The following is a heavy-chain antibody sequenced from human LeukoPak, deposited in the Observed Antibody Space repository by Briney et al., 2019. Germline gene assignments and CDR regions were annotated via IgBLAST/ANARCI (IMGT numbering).Heavy chain of an antibody. V-gene: IGHV4-30-4*08. Sequence: PSQTLSLTCTVSGGSISSGGYYWSWIRQHPGKGLEWIGYSSYSGSTSYNPSLNSRVTISVDTSKNQFSLRLSSVTAADTAVYYCGRDCVSGIDYWGQGTLVTASS. CDR2: SSYSGST. J-gene: IGHJ4*02. D-gene: IGHD2-21*01. CDR1: GGSISSGGYY. CDR3: GRDCVSGIDY.